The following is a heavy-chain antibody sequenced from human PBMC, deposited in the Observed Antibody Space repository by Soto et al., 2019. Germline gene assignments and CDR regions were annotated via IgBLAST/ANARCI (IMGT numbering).Heavy chain of an antibody. CDR3: ARSPLEYSSSSAGAFDI. CDR1: GYSFTSYW. Sequence: GESLKISCKGSGYSFTSYWIGWVRQMPGKGLEWMGIIYPGDSDTRYSPSFQGQVTISADKSISTAYLQWSSLKASDTAMYYCARSPLEYSSSSAGAFDIWGQGTMVTVSS. V-gene: IGHV5-51*01. CDR2: IYPGDSDT. J-gene: IGHJ3*02. D-gene: IGHD6-6*01.